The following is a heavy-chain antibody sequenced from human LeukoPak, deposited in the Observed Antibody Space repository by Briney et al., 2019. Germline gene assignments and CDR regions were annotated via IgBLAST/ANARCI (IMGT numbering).Heavy chain of an antibody. Sequence: GASVKVSCKASVYTFTGYYMHWVRQAPRQGLEWMGWISANSGGTNYAQKFQGRVTMTRDTSISTAYMELSRLRSDDTAVYYCARDQGYYDILTGYYIGPLDYWGQGTLVTVSS. CDR3: ARDQGYYDILTGYYIGPLDY. CDR1: VYTFTGYY. D-gene: IGHD3-9*01. J-gene: IGHJ4*02. V-gene: IGHV1-2*02. CDR2: ISANSGGT.